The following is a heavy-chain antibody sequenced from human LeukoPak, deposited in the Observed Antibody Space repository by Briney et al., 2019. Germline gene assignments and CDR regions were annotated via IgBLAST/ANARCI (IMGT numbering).Heavy chain of an antibody. Sequence: PGGSLRLSCAASGFTFSSYWMHWVRQAPGKGLVWVSRINGDGSSTSYADSVRGRFTVSRDNAKNTLYLQVNSLRAEDTAVYYCATGYSSSWFNAFNIWGQGTMVTVSS. V-gene: IGHV3-74*01. CDR1: GFTFSSYW. J-gene: IGHJ3*02. CDR3: ATGYSSSWFNAFNI. CDR2: INGDGSST. D-gene: IGHD6-13*01.